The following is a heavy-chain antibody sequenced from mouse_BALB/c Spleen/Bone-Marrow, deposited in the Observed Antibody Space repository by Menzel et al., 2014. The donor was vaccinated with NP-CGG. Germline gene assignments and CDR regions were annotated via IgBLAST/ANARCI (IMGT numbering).Heavy chain of an antibody. CDR1: GFNIKDTY. Sequence: VQLQQSGAELVKPGASVKLSCTASGFNIKDTYMHWVKQRPEQGLEWIGRIDPANGNTKYDPMFQGKATITADTSSNTAYLQLSKLTSEDTAVYYCARNGNYGAWFAYWGQGTLVTVSA. CDR3: ARNGNYGAWFAY. D-gene: IGHD2-1*01. J-gene: IGHJ3*01. CDR2: IDPANGNT. V-gene: IGHV14-3*02.